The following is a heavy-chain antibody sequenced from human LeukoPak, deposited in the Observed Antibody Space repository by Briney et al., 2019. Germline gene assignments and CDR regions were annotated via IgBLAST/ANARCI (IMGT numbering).Heavy chain of an antibody. J-gene: IGHJ4*02. CDR3: ASWVAAAGTNY. V-gene: IGHV3-21*01. Sequence: GGSLRLSCAASGLTFSSYSMNWVRQAPGKGLEWVSSISSSSSYIYYADSVKGRFTISRDNAKNSLYLQMNSLRAEDTAVYYCASWVAAAGTNYWGQRTLVTVSS. CDR2: ISSSSSYI. D-gene: IGHD6-13*01. CDR1: GLTFSSYS.